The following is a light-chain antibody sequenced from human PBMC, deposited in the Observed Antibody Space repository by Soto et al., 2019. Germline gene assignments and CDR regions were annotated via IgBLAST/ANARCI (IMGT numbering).Light chain of an antibody. J-gene: IGLJ3*02. CDR1: SSNIGSNI. CDR3: AAWDDSLNGWV. V-gene: IGLV1-44*01. CDR2: SNN. Sequence: QSVLTQPPSASGTPGQRVTISCSGSSSNIGSNIVNWYQHLPGSAPKVLIHSNNQRPSGVTDRFSGSKSGTSASLAISGLQSEDEADYYCAAWDDSLNGWVFGGGTQLTVL.